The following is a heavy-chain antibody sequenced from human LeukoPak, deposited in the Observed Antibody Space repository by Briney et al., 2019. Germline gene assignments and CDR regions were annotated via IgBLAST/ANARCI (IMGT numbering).Heavy chain of an antibody. J-gene: IGHJ4*02. CDR2: ISSNNNYI. CDR1: GFTFRSYS. Sequence: GGSLRLSCAASGFTFRSYSMNWVRQAPGKGLEWVSYISSNNNYIYYADSAKGRFTISRDNAKNSLYLQMNSVRVEDTAVYYCARDLSNYYDSSGFDYWGQGTLVTVSS. V-gene: IGHV3-21*01. D-gene: IGHD3-22*01. CDR3: ARDLSNYYDSSGFDY.